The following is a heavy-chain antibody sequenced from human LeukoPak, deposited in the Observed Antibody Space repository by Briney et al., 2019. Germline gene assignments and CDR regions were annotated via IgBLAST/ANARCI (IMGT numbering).Heavy chain of an antibody. CDR3: ARDHHLMAVAGTWYY. CDR2: INTNTGNP. V-gene: IGHV7-4-1*02. J-gene: IGHJ4*02. Sequence: GASVKVSCKASGYTFTSYYMHWVRQAPGQGLEWMGWINTNTGNPTYAQGFTGRFVFSLDTSVSTAYLQISSLKAEDTAVYYCARDHHLMAVAGTWYYWGQGTLVTVSS. CDR1: GYTFTSYY. D-gene: IGHD6-19*01.